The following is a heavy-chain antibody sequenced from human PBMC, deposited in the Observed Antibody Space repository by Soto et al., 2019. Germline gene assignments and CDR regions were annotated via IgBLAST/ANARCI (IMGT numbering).Heavy chain of an antibody. V-gene: IGHV4-31*03. D-gene: IGHD1-26*01. CDR3: ARTTWSFDV. CDR1: GGSISSGGYY. Sequence: SETLSLTCTVSGGSISSGGYYWNWIRQHPGKGLEWIGYIYYSGSTYYNPSLESRVTISADTYKNQFSLKLSSVTAEDTALYYCARTTWSFDVWGRGTLVTVSS. J-gene: IGHJ2*01. CDR2: IYYSGST.